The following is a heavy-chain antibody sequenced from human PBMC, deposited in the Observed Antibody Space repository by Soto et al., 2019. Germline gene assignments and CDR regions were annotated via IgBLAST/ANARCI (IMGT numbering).Heavy chain of an antibody. J-gene: IGHJ3*01. Sequence: PGESLKISCASSGFTFNNFAMNWVRKAPGKGLEWLSTVSPNGDSTYYADSVKGRFTISRDNSQNTVFLQMNSLRAEDTAIYFCAKVRLTDYLRYAPHLWGQGTLVTVSS. CDR2: VSPNGDST. D-gene: IGHD2-8*01. V-gene: IGHV3-23*01. CDR3: AKVRLTDYLRYAPHL. CDR1: GFTFNNFA.